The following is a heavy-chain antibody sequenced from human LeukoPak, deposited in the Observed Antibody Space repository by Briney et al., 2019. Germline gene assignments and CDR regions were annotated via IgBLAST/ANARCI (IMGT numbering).Heavy chain of an antibody. CDR1: GYTLTELS. V-gene: IGHV1-24*01. CDR3: ATPPLKKAYYYDSSGYYPNFDY. Sequence: GASVKVSCKVSGYTLTELSMHWVRQAPGKGLEWMGGFDPEDGETIYAQKFQGRVTMTEDTSTDTAYMELSSLRSEDTAVYYCATPPLKKAYYYDSSGYYPNFDYWGQGTLVTVSS. J-gene: IGHJ4*02. D-gene: IGHD3-22*01. CDR2: FDPEDGET.